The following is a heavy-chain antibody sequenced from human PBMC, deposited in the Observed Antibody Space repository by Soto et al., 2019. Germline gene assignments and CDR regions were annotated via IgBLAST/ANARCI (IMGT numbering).Heavy chain of an antibody. V-gene: IGHV3-23*01. J-gene: IGHJ4*02. D-gene: IGHD3-10*01. CDR1: GFTFSSYA. Sequence: EVQLLESGGGLVQPGGSLRLSCAASGFTFSSYAMSWVRQAPGKGLEWVSAIGTGGRTTYYTDSVKGRFTISRDNSKNTLYLQMNSLKAEDTALYYCAKSSGAVSDVGRRHADSWGQGTLVTVSS. CDR2: IGTGGRTT. CDR3: AKSSGAVSDVGRRHADS.